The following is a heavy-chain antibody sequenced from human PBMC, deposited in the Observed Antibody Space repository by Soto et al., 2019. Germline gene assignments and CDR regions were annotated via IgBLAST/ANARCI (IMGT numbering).Heavy chain of an antibody. D-gene: IGHD2-15*01. J-gene: IGHJ5*02. CDR2: INQSGSP. Sequence: SETLSLTCAVSSGTISSSNLWTWVRQPQGKGLEWIGEINQSGSPNYNPSLRSRVTISVDKSKSQFFLKLSSVTAADTAIYYCAGLGMVAAHREFDPWGQGTLVTAPQ. CDR3: AGLGMVAAHREFDP. V-gene: IGHV4-4*02. CDR1: SGTISSSNL.